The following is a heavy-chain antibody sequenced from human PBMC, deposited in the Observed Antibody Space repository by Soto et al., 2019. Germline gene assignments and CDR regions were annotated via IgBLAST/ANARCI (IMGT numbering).Heavy chain of an antibody. CDR2: IFYSGST. CDR1: GASLSTYY. J-gene: IGHJ3*02. CDR3: TGAPTFDI. V-gene: IGHV4-59*08. Sequence: PSETLSLTCTVSGASLSTYYWSWIRQPPGKGLEWIGYIFYSGSTDYNPSLKSRVTISIDTSKNQFSLKVNSVTAADTAMYYCTGAPTFDIWGQGTMVTVSS.